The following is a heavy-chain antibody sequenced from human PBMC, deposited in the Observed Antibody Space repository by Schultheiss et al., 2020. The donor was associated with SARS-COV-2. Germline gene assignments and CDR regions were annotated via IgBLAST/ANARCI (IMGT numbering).Heavy chain of an antibody. Sequence: GESLKISCAASGFTFSNAWMSWVRQAPGKGLEWVGRIKSKTDGGTTDYAAPVKGRFTISRDDSKNTLYLQMNSLKTEDTAVYYCTTLVVVTARGIDYWGQGTLVTVSS. D-gene: IGHD2-21*02. CDR1: GFTFSNAW. V-gene: IGHV3-15*01. J-gene: IGHJ4*02. CDR3: TTLVVVTARGIDY. CDR2: IKSKTDGGTT.